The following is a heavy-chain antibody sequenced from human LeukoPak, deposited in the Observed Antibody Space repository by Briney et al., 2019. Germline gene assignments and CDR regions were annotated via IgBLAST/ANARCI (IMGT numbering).Heavy chain of an antibody. CDR3: AGEVITATAFDY. Sequence: GGSLRLSCAASGFTFRSYSMNWVRQAPGKGLEWVSSISSSGSYIYYADSVKGRFTISRDNAKNSLYLQMNSLRAEDTAAYYCAGEVITATAFDYWGQGTLVTVSS. J-gene: IGHJ4*02. V-gene: IGHV3-21*04. D-gene: IGHD6-25*01. CDR2: ISSSGSYI. CDR1: GFTFRSYS.